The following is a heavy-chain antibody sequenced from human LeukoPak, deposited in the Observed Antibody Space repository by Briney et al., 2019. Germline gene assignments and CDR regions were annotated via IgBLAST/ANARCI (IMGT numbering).Heavy chain of an antibody. CDR2: IIPIFGTA. V-gene: IGHV1-69*13. CDR3: ARDRHPRDPKGAYYDSSGYYYFDY. D-gene: IGHD3-22*01. J-gene: IGHJ4*02. CDR1: GGTFSSYA. Sequence: ASVKVSCKASGGTFSSYAISWVRQAPGQGLEWMGGIIPIFGTAKYAQKFQGRVTITADESTSTAYMELSSLRSEDTAVYYCARDRHPRDPKGAYYDSSGYYYFDYWGQGTLVTVSS.